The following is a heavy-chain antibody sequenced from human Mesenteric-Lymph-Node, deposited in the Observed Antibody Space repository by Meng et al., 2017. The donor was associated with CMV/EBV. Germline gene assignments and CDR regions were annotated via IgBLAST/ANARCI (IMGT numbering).Heavy chain of an antibody. CDR3: ATGGWFGEPSDY. Sequence: SETLSLTCAVYGGSFNGDFWSWIRQSPGKGLEWIGSIYYSGSTYYNPSLKSRVTISVDTSKNQFSLKLSSVTAADTAVYYCATGGWFGEPSDYWGQGTLVTVSS. CDR1: GGSFNGDF. V-gene: IGHV4-34*01. J-gene: IGHJ4*02. D-gene: IGHD3-10*01. CDR2: IYYSGST.